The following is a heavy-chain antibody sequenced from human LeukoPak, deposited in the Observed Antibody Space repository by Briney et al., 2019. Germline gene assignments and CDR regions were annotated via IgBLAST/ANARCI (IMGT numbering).Heavy chain of an antibody. V-gene: IGHV1-46*01. Sequence: ASVKVSCKASGYTFTSYYMNWVRQAPGQGLEWMGIINPSGGSTSYAQKFQGRVTMTRDTSTSTVYMELSSLRSEDTAVYYCARDLGMAARIVVVPGIFDYWGAGTLVTVSS. D-gene: IGHD3-22*01. J-gene: IGHJ4*02. CDR2: INPSGGST. CDR3: ARDLGMAARIVVVPGIFDY. CDR1: GYTFTSYY.